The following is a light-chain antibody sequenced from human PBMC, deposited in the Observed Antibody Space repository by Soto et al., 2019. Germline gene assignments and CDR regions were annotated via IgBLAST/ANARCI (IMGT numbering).Light chain of an antibody. CDR3: QQYNKWPLT. J-gene: IGKJ4*01. Sequence: EIVMTQSPATLSVSPGERATLSCRASQSVGSNLAWYQHIPGQAPRLLIYEKSTRATGIPARFSGSGSGTEFSLTISSLQSEDFAVYSCQQYNKWPLTFGGGTKGEIK. CDR2: EKS. V-gene: IGKV3-15*01. CDR1: QSVGSN.